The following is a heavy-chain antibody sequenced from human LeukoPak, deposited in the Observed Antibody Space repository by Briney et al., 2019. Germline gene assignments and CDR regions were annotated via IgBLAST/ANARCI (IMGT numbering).Heavy chain of an antibody. D-gene: IGHD4-17*01. CDR3: ARQSTYGDFDF. J-gene: IGHJ4*02. CDR2: INPDSGDT. CDR1: GYSFANYY. V-gene: IGHV1-2*02. Sequence: GASVKVSCKASGYSFANYYIHWVRQAPGQGLEWMGWINPDSGDTNSAQKFQGRVSMTRDTSISTAYMELSRLKSDDTAVYYCARQSTYGDFDFWGQGTLVIVSS.